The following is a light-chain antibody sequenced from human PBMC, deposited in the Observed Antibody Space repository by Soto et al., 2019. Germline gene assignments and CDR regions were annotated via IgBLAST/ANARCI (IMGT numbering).Light chain of an antibody. Sequence: DIQMTQSPSSLSASVGDRVTITCQASQDISNYLNWYQQKPGKAPKLLIYDASNLETGVPSRFSGSGSGTDFTFTISSLQPDDIATYYCQQYDNLPLTFGARTKVEIK. J-gene: IGKJ4*01. CDR3: QQYDNLPLT. V-gene: IGKV1-33*01. CDR2: DAS. CDR1: QDISNY.